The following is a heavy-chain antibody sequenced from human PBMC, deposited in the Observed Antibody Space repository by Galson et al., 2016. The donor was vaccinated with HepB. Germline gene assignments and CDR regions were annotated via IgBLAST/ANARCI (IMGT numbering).Heavy chain of an antibody. V-gene: IGHV3-9*01. Sequence: SLRLSCAVSGFSFHDHAMHWIRQTPGKGLEWVSGIFWNSGGVGYAASVKGRFTISRDNTNVYLQMTSLRREDTALYYCGKVLLPGGLGVWGQGTTVTVSS. CDR1: GFSFHDHA. CDR2: IFWNSGGV. D-gene: IGHD3-22*01. CDR3: GKVLLPGGLGV. J-gene: IGHJ6*02.